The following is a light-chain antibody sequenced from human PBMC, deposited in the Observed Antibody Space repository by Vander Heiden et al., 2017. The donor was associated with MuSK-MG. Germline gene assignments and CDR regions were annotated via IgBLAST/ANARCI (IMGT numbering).Light chain of an antibody. CDR1: QSISSY. V-gene: IGKV1-39*01. CDR3: QQSYSTPRT. CDR2: AAS. Sequence: DVQMTQSPSSLSASVADRVTITCRASQSISSYLNWYQQKPGKATKLLIYAASSLQSGVPSRCSGSGSGTDFTLTISSLQPEDVATYYCQQSYSTPRTFGQGTKVEIK. J-gene: IGKJ1*01.